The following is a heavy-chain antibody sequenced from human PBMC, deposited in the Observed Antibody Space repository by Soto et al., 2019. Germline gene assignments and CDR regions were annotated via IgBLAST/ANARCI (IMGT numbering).Heavy chain of an antibody. CDR2: IRPYNGDT. D-gene: IGHD6-13*01. Sequence: ASVKVSCKTSGYPFTSYGISWVRQAPGQGLEWMGWIRPYNGDTNSAQNFQGRVTMTTDTSTSTAYMELRSLRSDDMAVYYCARRGVTSSWYGGGHDNWGQGTLVTVSS. CDR1: GYPFTSYG. V-gene: IGHV1-18*03. CDR3: ARRGVTSSWYGGGHDN. J-gene: IGHJ4*02.